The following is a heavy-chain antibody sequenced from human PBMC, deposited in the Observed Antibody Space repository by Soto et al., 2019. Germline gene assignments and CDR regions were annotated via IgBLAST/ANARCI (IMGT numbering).Heavy chain of an antibody. D-gene: IGHD2-21*02. J-gene: IGHJ3*01. V-gene: IGHV3-23*01. Sequence: EVQVLESGGGVVRPGGSLRLSCVPSGLNFASYAMTWFRQSSGQGLEWVACITGNGAVTSYTDFVRGRFTISRDNFKNTLYLQVVSLRADDTAVYYCWKHPNGDCVGAFDVWGEGTTVIVS. CDR1: GLNFASYA. CDR2: ITGNGAVT. CDR3: WKHPNGDCVGAFDV.